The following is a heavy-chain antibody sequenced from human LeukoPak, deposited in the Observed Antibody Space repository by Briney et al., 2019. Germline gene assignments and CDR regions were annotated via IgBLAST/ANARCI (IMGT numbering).Heavy chain of an antibody. CDR1: GGSFSGYY. J-gene: IGHJ5*02. CDR3: ARPYQPLLYGARTGNWFDP. V-gene: IGHV4-34*01. D-gene: IGHD2-2*02. Sequence: PSETLSLTCAVYGGSFSGYYWSWIRQPPGKGLEWIGEINHSGSTNYNPSLKSRVTISVDTSKNQFSLKLSSVTAADTAVYYCARPYQPLLYGARTGNWFDPWGQGTLVTVSS. CDR2: INHSGST.